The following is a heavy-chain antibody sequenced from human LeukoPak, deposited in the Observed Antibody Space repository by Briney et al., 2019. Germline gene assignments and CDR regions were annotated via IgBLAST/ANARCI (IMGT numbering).Heavy chain of an antibody. V-gene: IGHV1-69*13. CDR3: ARGGIAAAGSFDY. CDR2: IIPIFGTA. Sequence: SVKVSCKASGGTFSSYAISWVRQAPGQGLEWMEGIIPIFGTANYAQKFQGRVTITADESTSTAYMELSSLRSEDTAVYYCARGGIAAAGSFDYWGQGTLVTVSS. CDR1: GGTFSSYA. J-gene: IGHJ4*02. D-gene: IGHD6-13*01.